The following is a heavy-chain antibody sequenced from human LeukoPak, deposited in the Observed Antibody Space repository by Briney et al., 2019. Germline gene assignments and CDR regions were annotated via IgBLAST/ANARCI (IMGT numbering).Heavy chain of an antibody. CDR2: IYYSGST. D-gene: IGHD3-22*01. CDR3: ARDFYDSSGYSNWFDP. J-gene: IGHJ5*02. V-gene: IGHV4-59*01. Sequence: SETLPLTCTVSGGSISSYYWSWIRQPPGKGLEWIGYIYYSGSTNYNSSLKSRVTISVDTSKNQFSLKLSSVTAADTAVYYCARDFYDSSGYSNWFDPWGQGTLVTVSS. CDR1: GGSISSYY.